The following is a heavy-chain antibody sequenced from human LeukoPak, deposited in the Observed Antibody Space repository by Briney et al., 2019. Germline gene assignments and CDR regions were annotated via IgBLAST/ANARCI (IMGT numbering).Heavy chain of an antibody. CDR3: AKDLYIAARPVNDY. J-gene: IGHJ4*02. Sequence: GGSLRLSCAVSGFTFSSFDMIWVRQTPGKGLEWVSVISASGDSTYYADSVKGRFTISRDNSKNTLYLQMNSLRAEDTAVYYCAKDLYIAARPVNDYWGQGTLVTVSS. V-gene: IGHV3-23*01. CDR1: GFTFSSFD. D-gene: IGHD6-6*01. CDR2: ISASGDST.